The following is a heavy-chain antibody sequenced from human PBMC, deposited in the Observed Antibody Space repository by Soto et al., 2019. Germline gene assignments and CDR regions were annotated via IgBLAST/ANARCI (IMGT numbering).Heavy chain of an antibody. J-gene: IGHJ4*02. V-gene: IGHV4-39*01. CDR3: ARHGSN. Sequence: SETLSLTCTVSGVSISNSSYYWGWIRRPPGKGLEWIGTIYYSGITYYNPSLKSRVTISVDTSKNQFSLKLTSVTAANTAVYYCARHGSNWGQGXLVTVYS. CDR2: IYYSGIT. CDR1: GVSISNSSYY.